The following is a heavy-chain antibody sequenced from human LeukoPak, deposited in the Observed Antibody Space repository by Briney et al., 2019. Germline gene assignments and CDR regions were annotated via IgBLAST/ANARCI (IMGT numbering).Heavy chain of an antibody. CDR1: GGSISSGSYY. D-gene: IGHD7-27*01. CDR2: IYYSGST. J-gene: IGHJ4*02. V-gene: IGHV4-39*01. CDR3: ARQRGWGFGSYFDY. Sequence: PSETLSLTCIVSGGSISSGSYYWSWIRQPPGKGLEWIGYIYYSGSTYYNPSLKSRVTISVDTSKNQFSVKMYSVTAADTAVFYCARQRGWGFGSYFDYWGRGTLVTVSS.